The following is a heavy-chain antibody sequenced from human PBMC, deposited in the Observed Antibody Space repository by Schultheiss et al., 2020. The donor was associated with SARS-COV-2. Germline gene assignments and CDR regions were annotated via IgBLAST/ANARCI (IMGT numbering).Heavy chain of an antibody. Sequence: GSLRLSCAASGFTFSSYAMHWVRQAPGKGLEWVAVISYDGSNKYYADSVKGRFTISRDNAKNTLYLQMNSLRAEDTAVFYCARATSGSYDYWGQGTLVTVSS. CDR1: GFTFSSYA. V-gene: IGHV3-30-3*01. J-gene: IGHJ4*02. D-gene: IGHD1-26*01. CDR2: ISYDGSNK. CDR3: ARATSGSYDY.